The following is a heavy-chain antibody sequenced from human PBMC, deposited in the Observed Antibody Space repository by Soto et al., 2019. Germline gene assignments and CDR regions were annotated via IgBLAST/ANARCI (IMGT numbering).Heavy chain of an antibody. CDR2: TYYRSTWYT. J-gene: IGHJ4*02. V-gene: IGHV6-1*01. Sequence: PSQTLSLTCAISGDSVSSKSAAWNWIRQSPSRGLEWLGRTYYRSTWYTDYAPSVKSRMTINPDTSKNRFSLQLNSVTPEDTAVYYCARLEGGRCFFDYWGQGTLVTVSS. CDR1: GDSVSSKSAA. CDR3: ARLEGGRCFFDY. D-gene: IGHD1-26*01.